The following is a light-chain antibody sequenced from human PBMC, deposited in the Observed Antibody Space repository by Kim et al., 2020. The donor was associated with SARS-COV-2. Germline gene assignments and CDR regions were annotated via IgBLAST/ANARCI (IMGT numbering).Light chain of an antibody. CDR2: HDT. Sequence: SYELTQPPSLSVSPGQTATITCSGGELCNKYVSWYQQKAGQSPVLVIYHDTRRPSGIPARFSGSNSGNTATLTISGTQALDEADYYCQTWDSSTGVFGGGTKVTVL. V-gene: IGLV3-1*01. CDR1: ELCNKY. J-gene: IGLJ3*02. CDR3: QTWDSSTGV.